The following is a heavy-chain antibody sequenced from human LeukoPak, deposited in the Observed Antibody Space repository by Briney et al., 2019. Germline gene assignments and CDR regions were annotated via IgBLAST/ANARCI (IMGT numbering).Heavy chain of an antibody. D-gene: IGHD6-6*01. CDR3: ARAEEQLNFDY. CDR1: GGSISSGGYY. CDR2: IYYSGST. J-gene: IGHJ4*02. Sequence: PSETLSLTCTVSGGSISSGGYYWSWIRQPPGKGLEWIGYIYYSGSTYYNPSLKSRVTISVDTSKNQFSLKLSSVTAADTAVYYCARAEEQLNFDYWGQGTLVTVSS. V-gene: IGHV4-30-4*01.